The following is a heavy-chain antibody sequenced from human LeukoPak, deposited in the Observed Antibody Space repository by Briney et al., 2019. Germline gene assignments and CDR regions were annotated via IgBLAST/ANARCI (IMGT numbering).Heavy chain of an antibody. Sequence: SETLSLTCAVYGGSFSGYYWSWIRQPPGKGLEWIGEINHSGSTNYNPSLKSRVTISVDTSKNQFSLKLSSVAAADTAVYYCARLYREYSSSWRAFDIWGQGTMVTVSS. V-gene: IGHV4-34*01. CDR3: ARLYREYSSSWRAFDI. CDR2: INHSGST. J-gene: IGHJ3*02. D-gene: IGHD6-6*01. CDR1: GGSFSGYY.